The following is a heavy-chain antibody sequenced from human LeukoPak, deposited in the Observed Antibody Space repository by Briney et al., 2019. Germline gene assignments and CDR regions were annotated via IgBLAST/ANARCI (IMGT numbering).Heavy chain of an antibody. V-gene: IGHV4-39*01. CDR3: ARQTSRYSSGWYY. CDR1: GGCISSSSYY. Sequence: SETLSLTCPVSGGCISSSSYYWRWIRQPPGKGLEWIGCIYYSGSAYYNPSLKSRVTRSVDTSKNQFSLKLSSVTAADTAVYYCARQTSRYSSGWYYWGQGTLVTVSS. J-gene: IGHJ4*02. CDR2: IYYSGSA. D-gene: IGHD6-19*01.